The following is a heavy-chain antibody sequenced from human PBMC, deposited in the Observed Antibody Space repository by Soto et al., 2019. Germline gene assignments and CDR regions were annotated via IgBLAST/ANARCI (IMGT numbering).Heavy chain of an antibody. CDR3: ARLRNNIAVAGTYYYYGMDV. J-gene: IGHJ6*02. CDR2: IYYSGST. D-gene: IGHD6-19*01. V-gene: IGHV4-59*01. Sequence: TSETLSLTCTVSGGSISSYYWSWIRQPPGKGLEWIGYIYYSGSTNYNPSLKSRVTISVDTSKNQFSLKLSSMTASDTAVYYCARLRNNIAVAGTYYYYGMDVWGQGTTVT. CDR1: GGSISSYY.